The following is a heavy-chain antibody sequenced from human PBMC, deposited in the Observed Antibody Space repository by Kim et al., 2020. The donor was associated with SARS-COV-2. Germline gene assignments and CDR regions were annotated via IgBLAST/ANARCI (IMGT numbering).Heavy chain of an antibody. CDR2: IKSSDGSP. V-gene: IGHV1-46*01. J-gene: IGHJ4*02. CDR3: AREYSGTYHFDY. D-gene: IGHD1-26*01. Sequence: ASVKVSCKASGYSFSNYFIHWVRQAPGQGLEWMGTIKSSDGSPKYAQKFQGRVTMTRDTSTTSVYMDLSSLRSEDTAAYYCAREYSGTYHFDYWGQGTLV. CDR1: GYSFSNYF.